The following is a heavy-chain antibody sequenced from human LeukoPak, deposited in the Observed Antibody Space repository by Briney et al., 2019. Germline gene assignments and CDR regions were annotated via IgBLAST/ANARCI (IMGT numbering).Heavy chain of an antibody. V-gene: IGHV3-21*01. Sequence: GGSLRLSCAASGFSFSSYSMDWVRQAPGKGLEWVSSISSSGTYIYYAESMKGRFTISRDNAKNSLYLQMNSLRAEDTAVYYCAREPYFYMDVWGKGTTVTVSS. CDR1: GFSFSSYS. CDR2: ISSSGTYI. CDR3: AREPYFYMDV. J-gene: IGHJ6*03.